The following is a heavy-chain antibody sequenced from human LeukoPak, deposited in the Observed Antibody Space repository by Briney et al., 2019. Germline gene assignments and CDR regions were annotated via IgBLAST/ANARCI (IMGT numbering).Heavy chain of an antibody. CDR2: IIPIFGTA. CDR3: ASGEYDYVWGSYRYVAFDI. Sequence: SVKVSCKASGGTFSSYAISWVRQAPGQGLEWMGGIIPIFGTANYAQKFQGRVTIITDESTSTAYMELSSLRSEDTAVYYCASGEYDYVWGSYRYVAFDIWGQGTMVTVSS. D-gene: IGHD3-16*02. V-gene: IGHV1-69*05. CDR1: GGTFSSYA. J-gene: IGHJ3*02.